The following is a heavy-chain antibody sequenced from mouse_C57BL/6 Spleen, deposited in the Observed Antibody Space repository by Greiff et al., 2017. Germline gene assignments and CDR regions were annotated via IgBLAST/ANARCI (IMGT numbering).Heavy chain of an antibody. J-gene: IGHJ4*01. CDR3: ARSGTTIVATDYYAMDY. V-gene: IGHV1-50*01. D-gene: IGHD1-1*01. CDR2: IDPSDSYT. CDR1: GYTFTSYW. Sequence: VQLQQPGAELVKPGASVKLSCKASGYTFTSYWMQWVKQRPGQGLEWIGEIDPSDSYTNYNQKFKGKATLTVDTSSSTAYMQLSSLTSEDSAVYYCARSGTTIVATDYYAMDYWGQGTSVTVSS.